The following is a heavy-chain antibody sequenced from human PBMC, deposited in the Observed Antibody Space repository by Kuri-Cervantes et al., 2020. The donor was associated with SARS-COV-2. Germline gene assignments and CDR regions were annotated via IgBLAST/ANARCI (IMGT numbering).Heavy chain of an antibody. CDR3: ARQSVVASDD. CDR2: IYYSGST. D-gene: IGHD2-15*01. Sequence: CTVSGGSISSSSYYWGWIRQPPGKGLEWIGSIYYSGSTYYNPSLKSRVTISVDTSKNQFSLKLSSVTAADTAVYYCARQSVVASDDWGQGTPVTVSS. J-gene: IGHJ4*02. V-gene: IGHV4-39*01. CDR1: GGSISSSSYY.